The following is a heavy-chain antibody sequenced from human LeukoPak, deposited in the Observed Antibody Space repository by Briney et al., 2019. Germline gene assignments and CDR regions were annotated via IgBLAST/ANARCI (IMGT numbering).Heavy chain of an antibody. D-gene: IGHD5-24*01. CDR2: IRYDGSNK. Sequence: GGSLRLSCAASGFTFSSYGMHWVRQAPGKGLEWLAFIRYDGSNKYYAGSVKGRFTISRDNSKNTLYLQMNSLRAEDTAVYYCAKDRMATIAVYYMDVWGKGTTVTVS. CDR1: GFTFSSYG. V-gene: IGHV3-30*02. J-gene: IGHJ6*03. CDR3: AKDRMATIAVYYMDV.